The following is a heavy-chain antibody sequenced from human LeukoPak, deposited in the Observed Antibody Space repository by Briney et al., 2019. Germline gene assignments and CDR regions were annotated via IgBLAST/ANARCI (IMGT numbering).Heavy chain of an antibody. V-gene: IGHV3-74*01. CDR1: GFTFSNYW. J-gene: IGHJ3*02. CDR3: ATGIITAYEI. D-gene: IGHD5-12*01. CDR2: VHSDGYTT. Sequence: GGSLRLSCAASGFTFSNYWMHWVRQAPGKGLVWVSRVHSDGYTTIYAGSVQGRFTISRDNAKNQVYLQMNSLRAEDTALYYCATGIITAYEIWGQGTMVTVSS.